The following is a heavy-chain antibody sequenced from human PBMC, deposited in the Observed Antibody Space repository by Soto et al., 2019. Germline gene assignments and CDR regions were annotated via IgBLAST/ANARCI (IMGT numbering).Heavy chain of an antibody. J-gene: IGHJ4*02. CDR1: GYSFGTSG. CDR3: AGAGKYYDSSGYAN. V-gene: IGHV1-18*01. CDR2: ISAYNGNT. D-gene: IGHD3-22*01. Sequence: QVQLVQSGTEVKKPGASMKVSCKASGYSFGTSGISWVRQAPGQGLECMGWISAYNGNTNYEQKLQDRVNMTTDTSTNTDYLELRSLISDDTAVYYCAGAGKYYDSSGYANWGQGTLVTVSS.